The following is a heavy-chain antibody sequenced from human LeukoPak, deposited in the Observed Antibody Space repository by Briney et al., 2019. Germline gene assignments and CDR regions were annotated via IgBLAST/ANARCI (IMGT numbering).Heavy chain of an antibody. V-gene: IGHV3-30*02. CDR3: ARHRTASDY. Sequence: GGSLRLSCAASGFTFSSYGMHWVRQAPGKGLEWVAFIRYDGSNKYYADSVKGRFTISRDSAKSSLYLQMNSLRAEDTALYYCARHRTASDYWGQGTLVTVSS. CDR2: IRYDGSNK. J-gene: IGHJ4*02. D-gene: IGHD3-16*02. CDR1: GFTFSSYG.